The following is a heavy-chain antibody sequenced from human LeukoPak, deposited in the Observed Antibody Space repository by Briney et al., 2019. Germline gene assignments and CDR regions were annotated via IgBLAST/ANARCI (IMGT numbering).Heavy chain of an antibody. CDR1: GGSISSYY. CDR2: IYYSGST. J-gene: IGHJ6*02. D-gene: IGHD3-9*01. CDR3: ARNILTGYTRHYYYYGMDV. Sequence: TSETLSLTCTVSGGSISSYYWSWIRQPPGKGLEWIGYIYYSGSTNYNPSLKSRVTISVDTSKNQFSLKLSSVTAADTAVYYCARNILTGYTRHYYYYGMDVWGQGTTVTVSS. V-gene: IGHV4-59*08.